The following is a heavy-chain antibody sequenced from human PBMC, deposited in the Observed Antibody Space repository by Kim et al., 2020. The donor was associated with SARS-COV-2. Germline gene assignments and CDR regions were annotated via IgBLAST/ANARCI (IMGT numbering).Heavy chain of an antibody. J-gene: IGHJ4*02. V-gene: IGHV4-59*01. CDR3: ARDCSGGSCYFDY. Sequence: NPCLTDRSTISVDTSKNQFSLKLSSVTAADTAVYYCARDCSGGSCYFDYWGQGTLVTVAS. D-gene: IGHD2-15*01.